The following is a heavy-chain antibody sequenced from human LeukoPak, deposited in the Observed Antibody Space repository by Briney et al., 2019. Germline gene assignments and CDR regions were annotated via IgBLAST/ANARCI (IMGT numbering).Heavy chain of an antibody. CDR2: MTGSGHRI. J-gene: IGHJ4*02. V-gene: IGHV3-11*04. D-gene: IGHD1-26*01. CDR3: ARDPPRIGGYFDY. Sequence: GGSLGLSCAASGFTFRDYYMSWIRQAPGKGPEWVAYMTGSGHRIYYADSVKGRFTISRDNAKNSLYLQMTSLRADDTAVYYCARDPPRIGGYFDYWGQGTLVTVSS. CDR1: GFTFRDYY.